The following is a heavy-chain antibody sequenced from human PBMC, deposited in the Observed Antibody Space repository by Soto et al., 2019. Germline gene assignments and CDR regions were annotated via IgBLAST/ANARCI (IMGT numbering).Heavy chain of an antibody. CDR3: ARRKAGYYDSSGSGALDI. CDR1: GYTFTDYY. Sequence: ASVKISCKASGYTFTDYYLHWVRQAPGQGLEWMGWINPNSGDTIYAQKFQGRVTLTRDTSISTAYMELSRLRSDDTAVYYCARRKAGYYDSSGSGALDIWGQGTMVTVSS. J-gene: IGHJ3*02. V-gene: IGHV1-2*02. D-gene: IGHD3-22*01. CDR2: INPNSGDT.